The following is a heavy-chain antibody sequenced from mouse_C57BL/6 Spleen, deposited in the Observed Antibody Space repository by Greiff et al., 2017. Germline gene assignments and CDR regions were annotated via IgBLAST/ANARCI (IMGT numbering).Heavy chain of an antibody. Sequence: QVQLQQPGAELVMPGASVKLSCTASGYTFTSYWMHWVKQRPGQGLEWIGEIDPSDSYTNYNQKFKGKSTLTVDKSSSTAYMQLSSLTSEDSAVYYCARDGSPFDYWGQGTTLTVSS. V-gene: IGHV1-69*01. J-gene: IGHJ2*01. CDR3: ARDGSPFDY. CDR1: GYTFTSYW. CDR2: IDPSDSYT. D-gene: IGHD1-1*01.